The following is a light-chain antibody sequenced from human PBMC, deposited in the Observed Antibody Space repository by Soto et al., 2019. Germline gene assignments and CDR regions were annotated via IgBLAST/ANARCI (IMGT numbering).Light chain of an antibody. J-gene: IGLJ1*01. CDR1: SSDVGSYNR. CDR3: SSFTSDTTYV. V-gene: IGLV2-18*02. CDR2: EVS. Sequence: QSAVTQPPTVSGSPGQSVAVSCTGTSSDVGSYNRVSWYQQPPGTAPKLMIYEVSNRPSGVPDRFSGSKSGNTASLTISGLQAEDEADYYCSSFTSDTTYVFGAGTKVTDL.